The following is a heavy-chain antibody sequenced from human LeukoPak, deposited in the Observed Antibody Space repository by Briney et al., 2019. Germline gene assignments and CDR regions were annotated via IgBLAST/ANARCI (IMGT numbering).Heavy chain of an antibody. CDR1: GFTFSSYG. J-gene: IGHJ6*03. Sequence: PGGSLRLSCAASGFTFSSYGMHWVRQAPGKGLEWVAFIRYDGSNKYYADSVKGRFTISRDNSKNTLYLQMNSLRAEDTAVYYCAKTPGYCSSTSCPHYYYYYYMDVWGKGTTVTVSS. D-gene: IGHD2-2*01. V-gene: IGHV3-30*02. CDR3: AKTPGYCSSTSCPHYYYYYYMDV. CDR2: IRYDGSNK.